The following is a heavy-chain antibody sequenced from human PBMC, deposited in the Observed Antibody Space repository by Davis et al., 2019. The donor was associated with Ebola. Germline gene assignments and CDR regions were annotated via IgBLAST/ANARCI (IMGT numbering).Heavy chain of an antibody. Sequence: GESLKISCAVSGFTFSDYYMSWIRQAPGKGLEWVSYISSSGSTIYYADSVKGRFTISRDNAKNSLYLQMNSLRAEDTAVYYCARDSLWYYGMDVWGQGTTVTVSS. CDR1: GFTFSDYY. V-gene: IGHV3-11*01. J-gene: IGHJ6*02. CDR3: ARDSLWYYGMDV. CDR2: ISSSGSTI.